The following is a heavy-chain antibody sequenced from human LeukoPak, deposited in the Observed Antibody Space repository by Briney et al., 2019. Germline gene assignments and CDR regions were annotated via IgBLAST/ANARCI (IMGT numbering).Heavy chain of an antibody. V-gene: IGHV3-21*01. CDR3: ARVSDAFDYFFDS. CDR1: GFSFSTYS. Sequence: GGSLRLSCAASGFSFSTYSMNWVRQAPGKGLEWVSSVRRSRRFIFYADSVQGRFTISRDDAKDSLFLQMNSLRAEDTAVYYCARVSDAFDYFFDSWGQGTLVAVSS. CDR2: VRRSRRFI. J-gene: IGHJ4*02. D-gene: IGHD5-12*01.